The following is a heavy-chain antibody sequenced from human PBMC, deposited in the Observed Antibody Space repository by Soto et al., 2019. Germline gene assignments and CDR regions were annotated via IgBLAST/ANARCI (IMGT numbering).Heavy chain of an antibody. J-gene: IGHJ3*02. CDR1: GGSLTTYF. D-gene: IGHD1-26*01. Sequence: QVQLQESGPGLVKPSETLSLTCNVSGGSLTTYFWSWIRQPPGKGLECIGYIFYSGTTNYNPSLKSRVTMSIDTSRNRFALELTSLTAADSAVYYCARGRGGTYDAFDIWGQGTMVTVSS. CDR2: IFYSGTT. V-gene: IGHV4-59*01. CDR3: ARGRGGTYDAFDI.